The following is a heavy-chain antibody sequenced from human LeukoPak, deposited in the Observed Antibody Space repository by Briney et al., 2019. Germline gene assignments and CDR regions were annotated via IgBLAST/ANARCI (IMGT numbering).Heavy chain of an antibody. Sequence: SETLSLTCTVSGGSISSGSYYWSWIRQPAGKGLEWIGRIYTSGSTNYNSSLKSRVTISVDTSKNQFSLKLSSVTAADTAVYYCARTAGAGDELNWFDPWGQGTLVTVSS. J-gene: IGHJ5*02. V-gene: IGHV4-61*02. CDR2: IYTSGST. CDR3: ARTAGAGDELNWFDP. D-gene: IGHD2-21*02. CDR1: GGSISSGSYY.